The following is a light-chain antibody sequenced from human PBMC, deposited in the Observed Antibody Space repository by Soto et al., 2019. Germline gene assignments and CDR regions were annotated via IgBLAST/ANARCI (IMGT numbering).Light chain of an antibody. CDR3: QQFSSYPLT. V-gene: IGKV3-11*01. J-gene: IGKJ4*01. CDR2: DAS. CDR1: QSVSSY. Sequence: EIMLTQSPATLSLSPVERSTLSCRASQSVSSYLAWYQQKPGQAPRLLIYDASTRATGIPARFSGGGSGTDFTLTISRLEPEDFAVYYCQQFSSYPLTFGGGTKVDIK.